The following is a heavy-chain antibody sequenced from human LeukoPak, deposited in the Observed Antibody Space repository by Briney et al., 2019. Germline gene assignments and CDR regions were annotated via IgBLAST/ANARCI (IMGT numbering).Heavy chain of an antibody. CDR3: ARDSGNYLDAFDI. Sequence: PGGSLRLSCAASGFTFSSYGMHWVRQAPGKGLEWVAFIRYDGSNKYYADSVKGRFTISRDNSKNTLYLQMNSLRAGDTAVYYCARDSGNYLDAFDIWGQGTMVTVSS. V-gene: IGHV3-30*02. D-gene: IGHD1-26*01. CDR2: IRYDGSNK. J-gene: IGHJ3*02. CDR1: GFTFSSYG.